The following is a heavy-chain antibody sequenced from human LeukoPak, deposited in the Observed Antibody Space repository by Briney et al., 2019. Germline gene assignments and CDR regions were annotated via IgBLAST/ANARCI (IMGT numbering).Heavy chain of an antibody. CDR1: GFTFSSYS. V-gene: IGHV3-21*01. Sequence: PGGSLRLPCAASGFTFSSYSMNWVRQAPGKGLEWVSSISSSSYIYYADSVKGRFTISRDNAKNSLYLQMNSLRAEDTAVYYCARLLTGIYTPKAFDIWGQGTMVTVSS. D-gene: IGHD1-20*01. CDR2: ISSSSYI. CDR3: ARLLTGIYTPKAFDI. J-gene: IGHJ3*02.